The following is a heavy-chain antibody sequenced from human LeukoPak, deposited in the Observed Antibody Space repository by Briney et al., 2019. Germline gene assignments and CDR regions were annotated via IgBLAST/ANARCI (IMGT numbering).Heavy chain of an antibody. Sequence: AASVKVSCKASGYTFTSYDINWVRQATGQGLEWMGWINPNSGGTNYAQKFQGWVTMTRDTSISTAYMELSRLRSDDTAVYYCARGDSSRDFDYWGQGTLVTVSS. CDR1: GYTFTSYD. J-gene: IGHJ4*02. CDR2: INPNSGGT. D-gene: IGHD6-19*01. V-gene: IGHV1-2*04. CDR3: ARGDSSRDFDY.